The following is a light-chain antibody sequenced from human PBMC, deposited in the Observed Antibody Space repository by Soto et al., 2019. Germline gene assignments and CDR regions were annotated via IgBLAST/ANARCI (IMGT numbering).Light chain of an antibody. Sequence: DIVMTQSPLSLPVTPGEPASISCRSSQSLLDSDGKKFLDWYLQRPGQSPQLLIYLGSNRASGVPDRFSGSGSGTDFTLKISRVEAEDVWIYYCMQARQTPRTFGQGTKVEIK. CDR2: LGS. CDR1: QSLLDSDGKKF. CDR3: MQARQTPRT. J-gene: IGKJ1*01. V-gene: IGKV2-28*01.